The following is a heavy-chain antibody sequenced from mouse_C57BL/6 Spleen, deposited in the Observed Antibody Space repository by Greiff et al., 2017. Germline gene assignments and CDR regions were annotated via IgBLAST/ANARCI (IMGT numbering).Heavy chain of an antibody. V-gene: IGHV1-22*01. CDR3: ARSDYDYDAPYYFDY. CDR2: INPNNGGT. J-gene: IGHJ2*01. CDR1: GYTFTDYN. Sequence: EVKLQQSGPELVKPGASVKMSCKASGYTFTDYNMHWVKQSPGKSLEWIGYINPNNGGTSYNQKFKGKATLTVNKSSSPAYMELRSLTSEDSAVYYCARSDYDYDAPYYFDYWGQGTTLTVSS. D-gene: IGHD2-4*01.